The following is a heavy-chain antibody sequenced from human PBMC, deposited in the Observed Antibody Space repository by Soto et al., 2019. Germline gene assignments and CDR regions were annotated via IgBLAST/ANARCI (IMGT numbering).Heavy chain of an antibody. V-gene: IGHV3-30*18. CDR2: ISYDGSNK. CDR1: GFTFSSYC. J-gene: IGHJ4*02. CDR3: AKDKGATAYFDY. D-gene: IGHD1-26*01. Sequence: GGSLRLCSAASGFTFSSYCMHWVRQAPGKGLEWVAVISYDGSNKYYADSVKGRFTISRDNSKNTLYLQMNSLRAEDTAVYYCAKDKGATAYFDYWGQGTLVTGSS.